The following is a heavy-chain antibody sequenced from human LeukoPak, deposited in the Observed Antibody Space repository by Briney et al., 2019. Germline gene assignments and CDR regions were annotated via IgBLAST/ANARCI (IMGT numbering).Heavy chain of an antibody. V-gene: IGHV3-30*02. D-gene: IGHD3-22*01. J-gene: IGHJ3*02. Sequence: GGSLRLSCAASGFTFSSYGMHWVRQASGKGLEGVAFIRYDGSNKYYADSVKGRFTISRDNSKNTLYLQMNSLRAEDTAVYYCAKAMYYYDKGDAFDIWGQGTMVTVSS. CDR1: GFTFSSYG. CDR3: AKAMYYYDKGDAFDI. CDR2: IRYDGSNK.